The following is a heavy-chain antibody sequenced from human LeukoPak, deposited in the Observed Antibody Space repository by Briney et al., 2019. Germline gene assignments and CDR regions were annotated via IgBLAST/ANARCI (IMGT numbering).Heavy chain of an antibody. CDR2: SGRGGST. J-gene: IGHJ3*01. CDR3: ARDKDYGSGSDYNEYVFDF. D-gene: IGHD3-10*01. Sequence: GGSLRLSCAASGFTFNSYAMSWVRQAPGKGLEWVSGSGRGGSTYYADSVKGRFTISRDNAKNSLYLQMNSLRAEDTAVYYCARDKDYGSGSDYNEYVFDFWGQGTMVTVSS. V-gene: IGHV3-23*01. CDR1: GFTFNSYA.